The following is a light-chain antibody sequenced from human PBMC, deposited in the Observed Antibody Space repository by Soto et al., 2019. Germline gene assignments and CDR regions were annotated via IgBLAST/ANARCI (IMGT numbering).Light chain of an antibody. CDR2: GAS. V-gene: IGKV3-20*01. CDR3: QQYGSSQGT. Sequence: EIVLTQSPGTLSLSPGERATLSCRASQSVSSSYLAWYQQKPGQAPRLLIYGASSRATGIPDRFSGSGSGTDFTLPISRLDPEHFAVYYCQQYGSSQGTFDQVTKLVIK. CDR1: QSVSSSY. J-gene: IGKJ2*01.